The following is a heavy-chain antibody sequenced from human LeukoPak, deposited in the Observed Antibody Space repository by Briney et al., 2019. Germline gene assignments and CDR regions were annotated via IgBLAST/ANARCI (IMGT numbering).Heavy chain of an antibody. CDR2: IWPGDSDT. CDR3: GRLGIRAWFPGDY. Sequence: GESLKISCNASGYSFTSYWIAWVRQMPGKGLEWMGMIWPGDSDTRYSPSFQGQVTISADKSISTAYLQWSSLKASDTAMYYCGRLGIRAWFPGDYWGQGTLVTVSS. V-gene: IGHV5-51*01. J-gene: IGHJ4*02. D-gene: IGHD3-10*01. CDR1: GYSFTSYW.